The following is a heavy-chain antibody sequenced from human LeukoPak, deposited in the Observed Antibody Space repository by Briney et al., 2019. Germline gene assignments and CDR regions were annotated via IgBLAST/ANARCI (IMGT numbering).Heavy chain of an antibody. V-gene: IGHV3-7*01. CDR3: AREEGVATISGFDY. D-gene: IGHD5-12*01. CDR1: GFTFSSYW. CDR2: IKQDGSEK. Sequence: GGSLRLSCAASGFTFSSYWMSLVRQAPGKGLEWVANIKQDGSEKYYVDSVKGRFTISRDNAKNSLHLQMNSLRAEDTAVYYCAREEGVATISGFDYWGQGTLVTVSS. J-gene: IGHJ4*02.